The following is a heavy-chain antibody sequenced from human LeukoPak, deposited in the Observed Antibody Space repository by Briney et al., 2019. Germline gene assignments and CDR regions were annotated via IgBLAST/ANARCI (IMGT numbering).Heavy chain of an antibody. CDR3: ARHIAVAGTYYYYGMDV. Sequence: GGSLRLSCAASGFPFAYSAMHWVRQASGKGLEWVGRIRTKDNNYETLYSASLKGRFTISRDDSKNTVYLQMNSLRAEDTAAYYCARHIAVAGTYYYYGMDVWGQGTTVTVSS. J-gene: IGHJ6*02. CDR2: IRTKDNNYET. CDR1: GFPFAYSA. D-gene: IGHD6-19*01. V-gene: IGHV3-73*01.